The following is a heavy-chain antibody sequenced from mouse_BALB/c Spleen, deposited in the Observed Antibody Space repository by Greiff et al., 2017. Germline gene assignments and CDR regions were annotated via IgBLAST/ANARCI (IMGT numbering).Heavy chain of an antibody. D-gene: IGHD2-4*01. V-gene: IGHV1S29*02. CDR2: IYPYNGGT. CDR1: GYTFTDYN. CDR3: AREITAAGLFAY. J-gene: IGHJ3*01. Sequence: VQLKESGPELVKPGASVKISCKASGYTFTDYNMHWVKQSPGKSLEWIGYIYPYNGGTGYNQKFKSKATLAVDNSSSTAYMELRSLTSEDSAVYYCAREITAAGLFAYWGQGTLVTVSA.